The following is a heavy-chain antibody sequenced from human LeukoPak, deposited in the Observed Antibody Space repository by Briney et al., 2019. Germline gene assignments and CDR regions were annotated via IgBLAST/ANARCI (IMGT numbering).Heavy chain of an antibody. CDR2: INHSGST. CDR3: ARVVPPRRVTTYYYYMDV. V-gene: IGHV4-34*01. J-gene: IGHJ6*03. Sequence: SETLSLTCAVYGGSFSGYYWSWIRQPPGKGLEWIGEINHSGSTNYNPSLKSRVTISVDTSKNQFSLKLSTVTAADTAVYYCARVVPPRRVTTYYYYMDVWGKGTTVTVSS. D-gene: IGHD4-17*01. CDR1: GGSFSGYY.